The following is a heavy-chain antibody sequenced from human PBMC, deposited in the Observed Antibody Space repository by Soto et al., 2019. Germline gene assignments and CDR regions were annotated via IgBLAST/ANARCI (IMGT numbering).Heavy chain of an antibody. V-gene: IGHV4-4*02. CDR1: GGSISSSNW. CDR2: IYHSGST. J-gene: IGHJ4*02. CDR3: ARDKPLLTIFGVAAGGYFDH. D-gene: IGHD3-3*01. Sequence: QVQLQESGPGLVKPSGTLSLTCAVSGGSISSSNWWSWVRQPPGKGLEWIGEIYHSGSTNYNPSRWSRVTISVADSKSQCSLKLRSVSAADTAVYYCARDKPLLTIFGVAAGGYFDHWGQGTLVTVSS.